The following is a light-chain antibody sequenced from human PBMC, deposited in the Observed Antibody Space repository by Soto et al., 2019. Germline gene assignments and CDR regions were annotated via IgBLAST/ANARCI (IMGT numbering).Light chain of an antibody. V-gene: IGKV1-5*01. CDR3: QHYGGLWT. Sequence: DIQMTQSPSTVSACVGDRVTITCRASQSITNRLAWYQQKPGKAPKVLIYDASNLESGVPSRFSGSGSGTEFILTISSLQPDDFATYYCQHYGGLWTFGQGTRVDIK. CDR2: DAS. CDR1: QSITNR. J-gene: IGKJ1*01.